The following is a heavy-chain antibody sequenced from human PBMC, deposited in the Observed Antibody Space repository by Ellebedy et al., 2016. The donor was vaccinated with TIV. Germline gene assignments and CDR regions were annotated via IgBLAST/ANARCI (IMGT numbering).Heavy chain of an antibody. CDR3: ARDHDSSGYYWYFDL. CDR2: INAGNGNT. CDR1: GYTFTSYA. D-gene: IGHD3-22*01. V-gene: IGHV1-3*01. Sequence: AASVKVSCKASGYTFTSYAMHWVRQAPGQRLEWMGWINAGNGNTKYSQKFQGRVTITADKSTSTAYMELSSLRSEDTAVYYCARDHDSSGYYWYFDLWGRGTLVTVSS. J-gene: IGHJ2*01.